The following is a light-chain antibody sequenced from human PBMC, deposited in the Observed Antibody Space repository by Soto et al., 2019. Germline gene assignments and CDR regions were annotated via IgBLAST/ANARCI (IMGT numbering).Light chain of an antibody. J-gene: IGLJ1*01. Sequence: QSVLTQPPSASGSPGQSVTISCTGTKNDIGVYDFVSWYQHHPGKAPRLIIYEVVQRPSGVPDRFYGSKSSNTASLTVSGLQAADEADYFCKSYAGSNTYVFGSGTKVTVL. CDR2: EVV. CDR1: KNDIGVYDF. CDR3: KSYAGSNTYV. V-gene: IGLV2-8*01.